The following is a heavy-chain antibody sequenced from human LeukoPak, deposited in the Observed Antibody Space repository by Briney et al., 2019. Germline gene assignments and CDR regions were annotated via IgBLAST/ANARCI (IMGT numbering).Heavy chain of an antibody. CDR1: GYTFTNYA. D-gene: IGHD2-15*01. Sequence: ASVKVSFTGSGYTFTNYAIHWVRQAPGQSLEWLGWINPGNGDTKYSQDFQGRVTINTDTSAATAYVELNSLTSEDTAVYYCARDRWHCRVNCDSVYYFALDVWGQGTTVTVSS. J-gene: IGHJ6*02. CDR3: ARDRWHCRVNCDSVYYFALDV. CDR2: INPGNGDT. V-gene: IGHV1-3*01.